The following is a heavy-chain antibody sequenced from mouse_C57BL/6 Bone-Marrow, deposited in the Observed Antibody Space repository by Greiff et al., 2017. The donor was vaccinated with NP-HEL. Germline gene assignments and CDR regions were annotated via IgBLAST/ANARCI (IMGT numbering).Heavy chain of an antibody. CDR3: ARSENSNYDY. D-gene: IGHD2-5*01. CDR2: IYPRSGNT. J-gene: IGHJ2*01. CDR1: GYTFTSYG. V-gene: IGHV1-81*01. Sequence: VKLMESGAELARPGASVKLSCKASGYTFTSYGISWVKQRTGQGLEWIGEIYPRSGNTYYNEKFKGKATLTADKSSSTAYMELRSLTSEDSAVYFCARSENSNYDYWGQGTTLTASS.